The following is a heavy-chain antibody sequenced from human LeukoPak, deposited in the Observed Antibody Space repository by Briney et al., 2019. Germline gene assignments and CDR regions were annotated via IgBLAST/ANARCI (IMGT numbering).Heavy chain of an antibody. J-gene: IGHJ5*02. V-gene: IGHV1-46*01. CDR2: INPSGGTT. CDR3: ARDGGTYFYNWFDP. CDR1: GYNFISYY. D-gene: IGHD1-26*01. Sequence: ASVKVSCKASGYNFISYYMHWVRQAPGQGLEWMGVINPSGGTTSYAQKFQGRVTMTRDMSTSTVYMELSSLRSEDTAVYYCARDGGTYFYNWFDPWGQGTLVTVSS.